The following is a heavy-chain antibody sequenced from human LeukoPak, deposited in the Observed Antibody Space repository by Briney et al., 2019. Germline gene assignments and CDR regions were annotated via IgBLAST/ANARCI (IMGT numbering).Heavy chain of an antibody. CDR1: GFTFSTYW. V-gene: IGHV3-74*01. J-gene: IGHJ3*01. CDR3: ARDLGNNPAADLDAFDL. D-gene: IGHD1-14*01. CDR2: ITTPGCNR. Sequence: GGSLTLSCAASGFTFSTYWKHWIRQVPGQGLVLVSRITTPGCNRNYAYSVRGRFTVSRDNAKNTLYLQINSLRAEDTAVHFCARDLGNNPAADLDAFDLWGQGTMVTVSS.